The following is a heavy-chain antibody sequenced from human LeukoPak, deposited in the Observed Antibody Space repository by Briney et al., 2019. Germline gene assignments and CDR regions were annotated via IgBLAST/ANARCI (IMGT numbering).Heavy chain of an antibody. J-gene: IGHJ4*02. CDR1: GGTFSSYA. Sequence: ASVKVSCKASGGTFSSYAISWVRQAPGQGHEWMGRIIPIFGTANYAQKFQGRVTITTDESTSTAYMELSSLRSEDTAVYYCARTPRHRRYFDYWGQGTLVTVSS. CDR3: ARTPRHRRYFDY. CDR2: IIPIFGTA. V-gene: IGHV1-69*05.